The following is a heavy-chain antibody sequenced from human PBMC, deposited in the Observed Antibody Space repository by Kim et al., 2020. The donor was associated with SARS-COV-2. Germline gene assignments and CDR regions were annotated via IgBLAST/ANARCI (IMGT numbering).Heavy chain of an antibody. J-gene: IGHJ4*02. V-gene: IGHV3-23*01. Sequence: NDDPVKARFTLAKDKAKNTLYLQMNSLRAEDTAVYYCAKSPQTYYYWFDYWGPGTLLTVSS. D-gene: IGHD3-22*01. CDR3: AKSPQTYYYWFDY.